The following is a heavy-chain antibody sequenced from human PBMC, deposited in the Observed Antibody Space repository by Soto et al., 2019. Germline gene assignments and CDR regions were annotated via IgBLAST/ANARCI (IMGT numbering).Heavy chain of an antibody. J-gene: IGHJ5*02. CDR3: AGAFDPPLNWFDP. D-gene: IGHD3-9*01. CDR1: GFSLSNARMG. Sequence: QVTLKESGPVLVKPTEPLTLTCTVSGFSLSNARMGVSWIRQPPGKALEWLAHIFSNDEKSYSTSLKSRLNISKDTSKSQVVLTMTNMDPVDTATYYCAGAFDPPLNWFDPWGQGTLVTVSS. CDR2: IFSNDEK. V-gene: IGHV2-26*01.